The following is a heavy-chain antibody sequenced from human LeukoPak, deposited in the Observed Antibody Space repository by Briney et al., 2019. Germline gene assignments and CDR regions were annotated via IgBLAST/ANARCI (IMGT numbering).Heavy chain of an antibody. J-gene: IGHJ5*02. Sequence: PGGSLRLSCAASEFTFSTYWMSWVRQAPGKGLEWVANIQQDGSAKYYVDSVKGRFTISRDNAENSLYLQMNSLRAEDTAVYYCATVGSWGQGTLVTVSS. CDR1: EFTFSTYW. CDR2: IQQDGSAK. V-gene: IGHV3-7*01. D-gene: IGHD2-15*01. CDR3: ATVGS.